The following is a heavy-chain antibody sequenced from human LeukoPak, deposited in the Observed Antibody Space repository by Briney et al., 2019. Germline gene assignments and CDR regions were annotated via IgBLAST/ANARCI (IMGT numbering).Heavy chain of an antibody. J-gene: IGHJ4*02. CDR2: IYPGDSDT. V-gene: IGHV5-51*01. Sequence: PGESLKISCKGSGYTFTSYWIAWVRQMPGKGLGGMGIIYPGDSDTRYSPSFQGQVTISADRSISTAYLQWSSLKASDTAMYYCARRSYGGKDFDYWGQGTLVTVSS. CDR1: GYTFTSYW. CDR3: ARRSYGGKDFDY. D-gene: IGHD4-23*01.